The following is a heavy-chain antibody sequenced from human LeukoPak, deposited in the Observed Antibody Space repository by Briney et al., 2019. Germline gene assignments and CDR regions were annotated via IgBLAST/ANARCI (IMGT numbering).Heavy chain of an antibody. CDR2: INHSGST. CDR1: GGSFSGYN. V-gene: IGHV4-34*01. CDR3: ARGPPGTSRGGYCDILTGYSHAFDI. D-gene: IGHD3-9*01. Sequence: PSETLSLTCAVYGGSFSGYNWSWIRQPPGKGLEWIGEINHSGSTNYNPSLKSRVTISVDTSKNQFSLKLSSVTAADTAVYYCARGPPGTSRGGYCDILTGYSHAFDIWGQGTMVTVSS. J-gene: IGHJ3*02.